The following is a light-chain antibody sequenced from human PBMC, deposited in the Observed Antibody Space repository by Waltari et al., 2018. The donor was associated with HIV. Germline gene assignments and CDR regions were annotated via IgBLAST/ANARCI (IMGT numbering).Light chain of an antibody. V-gene: IGKV1-8*01. CDR1: QGISSF. Sequence: AIRMTQSPTPLSASTGDRVTIPCRASQGISSFLAWYQQKPGKAPKLLIYASSTLQSGVPSRFSGSGSGADFTLTISCLQSEDFATYYCQQYYSYPLTFGGGTKVEIK. CDR3: QQYYSYPLT. CDR2: ASS. J-gene: IGKJ4*01.